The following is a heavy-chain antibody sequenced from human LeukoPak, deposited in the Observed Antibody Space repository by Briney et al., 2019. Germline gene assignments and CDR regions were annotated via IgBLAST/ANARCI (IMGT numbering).Heavy chain of an antibody. CDR1: GFSLSTYS. V-gene: IGHV3-21*01. CDR3: ASETEQQIFDY. CDR2: ISSTSGYI. Sequence: GGSLRLSCAASGFSLSTYSINCVRDAPGKGLEWESSISSTSGYIYYANSVKGRFTISRDNAKNSLYLQMNSLGAEDTAVYYCASETEQQIFDYWGQGTLVTVSS. J-gene: IGHJ4*02. D-gene: IGHD1-26*01.